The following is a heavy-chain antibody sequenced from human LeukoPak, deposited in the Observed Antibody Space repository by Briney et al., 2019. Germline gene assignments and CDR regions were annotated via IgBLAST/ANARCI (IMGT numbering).Heavy chain of an antibody. CDR1: GGSISSYY. CDR3: ARCIYENTYYYGSGSYYFDY. Sequence: SETLSLTCTVSGGSISSYYWSWIRQPPGKGLEWIGYIYYSGSTNYNPSLKSRVTISVDTSKNQFSLKLSSVTAADTAVYYCARCIYENTYYYGSGSYYFDYWGQGTLVTVSS. D-gene: IGHD3-10*01. CDR2: IYYSGST. V-gene: IGHV4-59*01. J-gene: IGHJ4*02.